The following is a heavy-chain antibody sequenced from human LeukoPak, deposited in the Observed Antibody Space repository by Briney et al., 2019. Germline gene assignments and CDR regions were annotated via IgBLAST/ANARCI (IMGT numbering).Heavy chain of an antibody. CDR3: ARFGSTSRTYDY. CDR1: GFTFSRCS. Sequence: GGSLRLSCVVSGFTFSRCSMTWVRQAPGKGLEWVANIKQDGSEKYYADSVKGRFTISRDNAKNSLYLEMNSLRAEDTAMYYCARFGSTSRTYDYWGQGTLVTVSS. D-gene: IGHD2-2*01. V-gene: IGHV3-7*05. J-gene: IGHJ4*02. CDR2: IKQDGSEK.